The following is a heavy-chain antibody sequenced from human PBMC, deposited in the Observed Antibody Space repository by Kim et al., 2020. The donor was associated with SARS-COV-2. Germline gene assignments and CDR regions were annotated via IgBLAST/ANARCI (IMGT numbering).Heavy chain of an antibody. V-gene: IGHV3-33*05. J-gene: IGHJ6*02. D-gene: IGHD3-10*01. CDR3: ASVYYYGSGSYPNYYYGMDV. Sequence: WGSLRLSCAASGFTFSSYGMHWVRQAPGKGLEWVAVISYDGSNKYYADSVKGRFTISRDNSKNTLYLQMNSLRAEDTAVYYCASVYYYGSGSYPNYYYGMDVWGQGTTVTVSS. CDR1: GFTFSSYG. CDR2: ISYDGSNK.